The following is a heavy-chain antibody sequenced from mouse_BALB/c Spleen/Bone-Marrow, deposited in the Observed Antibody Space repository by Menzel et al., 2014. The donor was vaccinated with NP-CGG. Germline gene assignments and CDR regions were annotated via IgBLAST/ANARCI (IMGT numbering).Heavy chain of an antibody. CDR2: IDPANGNT. Sequence: VQLQQPGAELVKLGASVKLSCTASGFNIKDTYMHWVKQRPEQGLEWIGRIDPANGNTKYDPKFQGKATITADTSSNTAYLQLSSLTSEDTAVYYCARWGYYAMDYWGQGTSVTVSS. CDR3: ARWGYYAMDY. CDR1: GFNIKDTY. V-gene: IGHV14-3*02. J-gene: IGHJ4*01.